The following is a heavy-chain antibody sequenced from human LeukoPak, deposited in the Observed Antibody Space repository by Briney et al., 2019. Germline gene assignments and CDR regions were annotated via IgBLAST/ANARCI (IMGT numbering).Heavy chain of an antibody. CDR3: ARHESAAAGNWFDP. CDR2: IRYDGNNK. CDR1: GFTFSTYA. J-gene: IGHJ5*02. V-gene: IGHV3-30*02. Sequence: GGSLRLSCAASGFTFSTYAMHWVRQAPGKGLEWVSFIRYDGNNKYYGDSVKGRFAISRDNSKNTLYLQMNSLRAEDTAVYYCARHESAAAGNWFDPWGQGTLVTVSS. D-gene: IGHD6-13*01.